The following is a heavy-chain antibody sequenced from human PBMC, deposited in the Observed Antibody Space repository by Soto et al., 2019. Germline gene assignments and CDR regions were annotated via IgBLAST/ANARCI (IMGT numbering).Heavy chain of an antibody. Sequence: GSGPTLVNPTQPLTLTCTFSGFSLSTSGVGVGWIRQPPGKALEWLALIYWDDDKRYSPSLKSRLTITKDTSKNQVVLTMTNMDPVDTATYYCAHLLDYYDSSGPTPYFDYWGQGTLVTVSS. D-gene: IGHD3-22*01. V-gene: IGHV2-5*02. J-gene: IGHJ4*02. CDR2: IYWDDDK. CDR3: AHLLDYYDSSGPTPYFDY. CDR1: GFSLSTSGVG.